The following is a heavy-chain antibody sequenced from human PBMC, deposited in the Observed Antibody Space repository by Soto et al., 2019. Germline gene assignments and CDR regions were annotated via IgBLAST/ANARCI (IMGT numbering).Heavy chain of an antibody. CDR1: GYTFTTYE. V-gene: IGHV1-8*01. CDR2: MNPSTANT. J-gene: IGHJ5*02. CDR3: ARGRGSWFDP. Sequence: ASVKVSCKASGYTFTTYEINWVRQAPGQGLEWMGWMNPSTANTGYAQKFQGRVTMTRNTSISTAYLELSSLRSDDTAVYYCARGRGSWFDPWGQGTLVTVSS.